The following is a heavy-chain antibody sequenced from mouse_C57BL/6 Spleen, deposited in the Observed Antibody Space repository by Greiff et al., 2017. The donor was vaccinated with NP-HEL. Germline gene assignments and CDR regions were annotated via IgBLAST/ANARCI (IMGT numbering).Heavy chain of an antibody. CDR2: IDPETGGT. Sequence: VQLQQSGAELVRPGASVTLSCKASGYTFTDYEMHWVKQTPVHGLEWIGAIDPETGGTAYNQKFKGKAILTADKSSSTAYMELRSLTSEDSAVYYCTRSVDYDGYAMDYWGQGTSVTVSS. J-gene: IGHJ4*01. V-gene: IGHV1-15*01. CDR3: TRSVDYDGYAMDY. D-gene: IGHD2-4*01. CDR1: GYTFTDYE.